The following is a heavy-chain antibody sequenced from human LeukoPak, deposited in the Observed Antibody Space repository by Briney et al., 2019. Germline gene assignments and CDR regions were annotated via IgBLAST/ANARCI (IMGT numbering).Heavy chain of an antibody. CDR1: NVTFDTYG. V-gene: IGHV3-30*03. J-gene: IGHJ2*01. CDR3: ARDAGAEFYYPFLGGRFDL. CDR2: VSYDGLKK. D-gene: IGHD3-22*01. Sequence: GGPLRLSCAASNVTFDTYGIHWVRQAPGKGLEWVATVSYDGLKKYYADSVKGRVAISRDTSRNTLYLQMNSLKPEDTAVYFCARDAGAEFYYPFLGGRFDLWGRGTGVIVSS.